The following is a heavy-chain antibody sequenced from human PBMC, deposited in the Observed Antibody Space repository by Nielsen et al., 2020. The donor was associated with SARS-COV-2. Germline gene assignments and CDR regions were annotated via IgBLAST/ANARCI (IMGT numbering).Heavy chain of an antibody. CDR1: GGSISSYY. Sequence: GSLRLSCTVSGGSISSYYWSWIRQPPGKGLEWIGYIYYSGSTNYNPSLKSRVTISVDTSKNQFSLKLSSVTAADTAVYYCARDLSDYGDYIGAMDVWGQGTTVTVSS. J-gene: IGHJ6*02. CDR3: ARDLSDYGDYIGAMDV. D-gene: IGHD4-17*01. V-gene: IGHV4-59*12. CDR2: IYYSGST.